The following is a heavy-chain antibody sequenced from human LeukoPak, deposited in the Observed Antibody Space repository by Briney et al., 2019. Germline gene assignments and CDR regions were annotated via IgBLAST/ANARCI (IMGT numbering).Heavy chain of an antibody. CDR3: ARAMVRGVPKGWFDP. CDR2: INPNSGGT. CDR1: GYTFTGYY. V-gene: IGHV1-2*02. J-gene: IGHJ5*02. D-gene: IGHD3-10*01. Sequence: ASVKVSCKASGYTFTGYYMHWVRQAPGQGPEWMGWINPNSGGTNYAQKFQGRVTMTRDTSISTAYMELSRLRSDDTAVYYCARAMVRGVPKGWFDPWGQGTLVTVSS.